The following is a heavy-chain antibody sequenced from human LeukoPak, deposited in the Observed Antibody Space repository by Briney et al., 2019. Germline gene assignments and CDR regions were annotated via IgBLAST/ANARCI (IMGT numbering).Heavy chain of an antibody. D-gene: IGHD2-15*01. CDR3: ARAPRYCSGGSCRS. J-gene: IGHJ4*02. V-gene: IGHV3-7*01. CDR2: IKQDGSEK. Sequence: GGSLTLSYAASGFTFSSYWMSWVRQAPGKGLEWVANIKQDGSEKYYLDSVKGRFTISRDNAKNSLYLQMNSLRAEHTAVYYCARAPRYCSGGSCRSWGQGTLVTVSS. CDR1: GFTFSSYW.